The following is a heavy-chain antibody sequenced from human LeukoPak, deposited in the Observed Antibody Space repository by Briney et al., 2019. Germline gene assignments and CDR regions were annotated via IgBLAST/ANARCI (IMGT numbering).Heavy chain of an antibody. CDR2: INHSGST. V-gene: IGHV4-34*01. CDR3: ASSSSPYNSFDP. Sequence: SETLSLTCAVYARSFTAYYCCSNRQPPGKGLEWIGEINHSGSTNYNPSLKSRVTISVATSKNQFSLKLSSVTAADTAVYYCASSSSPYNSFDPWGQGTLVTVSS. D-gene: IGHD6-6*01. J-gene: IGHJ5*02. CDR1: ARSFTAYY.